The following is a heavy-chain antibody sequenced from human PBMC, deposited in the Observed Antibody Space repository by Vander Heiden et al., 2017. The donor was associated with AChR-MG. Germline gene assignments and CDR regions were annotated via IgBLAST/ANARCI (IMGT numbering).Heavy chain of an antibody. CDR2: ISGSGGST. CDR3: LQQLEISHDAFDI. D-gene: IGHD6-13*01. V-gene: IGHV3-23*01. J-gene: IGHJ3*02. Sequence: EVQLLESGGGLVQPGGSLRLSCAASGFTFSSYAMSWVRQAPGKGLEWVSAISGSGGSTYYADSVKGRFTISRDNSKNTLYLQMNSLRAEDTAVYYCLQQLEISHDAFDIWGQGTMVTVSS. CDR1: GFTFSSYA.